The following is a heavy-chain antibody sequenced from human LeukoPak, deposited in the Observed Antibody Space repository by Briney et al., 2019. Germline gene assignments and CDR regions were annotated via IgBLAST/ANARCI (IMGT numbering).Heavy chain of an antibody. Sequence: GGSLRLSCAASGFTFSSYEMNWVRQAPGKGLEWVSYICSSGSTIYYADSVKGRFTISRDNAKNSLYLQMNSLRAEDTAVYYCARAGLSQQLANYFDYWGQGTLVTVSS. J-gene: IGHJ4*02. CDR1: GFTFSSYE. D-gene: IGHD6-13*01. CDR3: ARAGLSQQLANYFDY. CDR2: ICSSGSTI. V-gene: IGHV3-48*03.